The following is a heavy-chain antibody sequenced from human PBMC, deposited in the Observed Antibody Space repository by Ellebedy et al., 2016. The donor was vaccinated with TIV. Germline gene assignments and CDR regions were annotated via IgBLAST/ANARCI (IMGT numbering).Heavy chain of an antibody. J-gene: IGHJ6*03. V-gene: IGHV3-23*01. Sequence: GESLKISCAASGFTFSSYAMSWVRQAPGKGLEWVSTISGGGGSIGYADSVKGRFTISRDNAKRSLYLQMNSLRVEDTALYHCARGASGTYYYYYMNVWGKGTTVTVSS. D-gene: IGHD1-26*01. CDR1: GFTFSSYA. CDR3: ARGASGTYYYYYMNV. CDR2: ISGGGGSI.